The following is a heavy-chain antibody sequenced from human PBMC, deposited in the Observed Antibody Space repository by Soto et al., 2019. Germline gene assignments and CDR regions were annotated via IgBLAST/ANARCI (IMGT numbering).Heavy chain of an antibody. J-gene: IGHJ6*02. D-gene: IGHD3-10*01. V-gene: IGHV3-73*01. Sequence: EVQLVESGGGLVQPGGSLKLSCAASGFTFSGSAMHWVRQASGKGLEWVGRIRSQAKSYATAYAASVKGRFTISRADSKHTAYLQMNSLISEDKAVYYCNSRLVTMVRGGNDMDVWVQGTTVTVSS. CDR2: IRSQAKSYAT. CDR1: GFTFSGSA. CDR3: NSRLVTMVRGGNDMDV.